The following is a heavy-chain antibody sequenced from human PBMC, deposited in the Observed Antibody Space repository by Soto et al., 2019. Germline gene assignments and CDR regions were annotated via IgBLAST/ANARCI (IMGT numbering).Heavy chain of an antibody. CDR1: TNSLSDSASY. Sequence: QLQLQESGPGLVKASETLSLTCSVSTNSLSDSASYWGWIRQPPGKGLEWIGTIYYRANTYHNPSLKSRVTLSLDKPKKQFSLRLRSVTVADTGVYYCAATSGTTSAFDVWGPGTTVAVSS. J-gene: IGHJ3*01. CDR2: IYYRANT. CDR3: AATSGTTSAFDV. D-gene: IGHD1-1*01. V-gene: IGHV4-39*01.